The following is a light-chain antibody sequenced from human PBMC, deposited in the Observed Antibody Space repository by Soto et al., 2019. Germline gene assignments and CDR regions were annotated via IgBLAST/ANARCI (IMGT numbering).Light chain of an antibody. CDR1: QSISSY. J-gene: IGKJ1*01. Sequence: IQMTQSPSSLSASVGDRVTITCRASQSISSYLNWYQQKPGKAPKLLIYAASSLQSGVPSRFSGSGSGTDFTLTISSLQPEDFATYYCQQCDSTPTFGQGTK. CDR3: QQCDSTPT. CDR2: AAS. V-gene: IGKV1-39*01.